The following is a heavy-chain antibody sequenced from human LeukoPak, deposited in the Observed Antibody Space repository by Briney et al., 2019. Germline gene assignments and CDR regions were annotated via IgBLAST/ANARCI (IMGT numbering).Heavy chain of an antibody. CDR3: ANDRYSSGWYREKPNDY. Sequence: GGSLRLSCAASGFTFSSYAMSWVRQAPGKGLEWVSAISGSGGSTYYADSVKGRFTISRDNSKNTLYLQMNSLRAEDTAVYYCANDRYSSGWYREKPNDYWGQGTLVTVSS. D-gene: IGHD6-19*01. CDR2: ISGSGGST. J-gene: IGHJ4*02. V-gene: IGHV3-23*01. CDR1: GFTFSSYA.